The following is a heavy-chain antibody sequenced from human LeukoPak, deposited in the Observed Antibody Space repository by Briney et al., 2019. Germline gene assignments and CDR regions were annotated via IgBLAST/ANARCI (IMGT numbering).Heavy chain of an antibody. D-gene: IGHD3-10*01. CDR1: GFTFSNYA. V-gene: IGHV3-30*18. Sequence: PGGSLRLSCAASGFTFSNYAIHWIRQGPGKGLKWVAIISYDGTNKYYADSAKGRFSISRDNSKNTLYLQMNSLRPEDTAVYYCAKAVRFGEAYGMDVWGQGTTVTVSS. J-gene: IGHJ6*02. CDR3: AKAVRFGEAYGMDV. CDR2: ISYDGTNK.